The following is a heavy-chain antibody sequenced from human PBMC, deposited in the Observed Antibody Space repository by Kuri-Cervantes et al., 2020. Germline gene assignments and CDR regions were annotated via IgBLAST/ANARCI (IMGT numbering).Heavy chain of an antibody. D-gene: IGHD6-19*01. CDR2: IRYDGSNK. V-gene: IGHV3-30*02. CDR3: ARDYSSGWSDY. Sequence: GESLKISCAASGFTFSRYGMHWVRQAPGKGLEWVAFIRYDGSNKYYANSVKGRFTISRDNSKNTLYLQMNSLRAEDTAVYYCARDYSSGWSDYWGQGTLVTVSS. CDR1: GFTFSRYG. J-gene: IGHJ4*02.